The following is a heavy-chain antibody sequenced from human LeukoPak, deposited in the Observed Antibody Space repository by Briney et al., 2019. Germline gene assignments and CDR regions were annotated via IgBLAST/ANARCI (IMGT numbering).Heavy chain of an antibody. V-gene: IGHV3-30*04. J-gene: IGHJ6*02. CDR2: ISNDGSNK. D-gene: IGHD3-22*01. Sequence: PGGSLRLSCAASGFTFSSYAMHWVRQAPGKGLEWVAVISNDGSNKYYADSVKGRFTISRDNAKNSLYLQMNSLRAEDTAVYYCARSRVDSSGAPTFYYYYYGMDVWGQGTTVTVSS. CDR3: ARSRVDSSGAPTFYYYYYGMDV. CDR1: GFTFSSYA.